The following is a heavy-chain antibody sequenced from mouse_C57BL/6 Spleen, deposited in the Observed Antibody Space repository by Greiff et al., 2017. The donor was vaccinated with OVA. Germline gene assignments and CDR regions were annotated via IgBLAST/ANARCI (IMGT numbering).Heavy chain of an antibody. CDR3: ARTSSLITTVVATDAMDY. CDR1: GFTFSDYG. J-gene: IGHJ4*01. D-gene: IGHD1-1*01. Sequence: EVKLVESGGGLVKSGGSLKLSCAASGFTFSDYGMHWVRQAPEKGLEWVAYISSGSSTIYYADTVKGRFTISRDNAKNTLFLQMTSLRSEDTAMYYCARTSSLITTVVATDAMDYWGQGTSVTVSS. CDR2: ISSGSSTI. V-gene: IGHV5-17*01.